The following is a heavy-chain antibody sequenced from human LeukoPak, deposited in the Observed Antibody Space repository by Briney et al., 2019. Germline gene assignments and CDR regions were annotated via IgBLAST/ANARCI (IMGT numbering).Heavy chain of an antibody. D-gene: IGHD2-15*01. CDR1: RYQFTSYD. Sequence: GALLKVSCNDSRYQFTSYDINWVRHATGHGLECMGWMKPNRGNTGYAQKFQCKVNITRNTYSSIAYMEVSSKRSDYTAVNYWARGDKYSCYWYREYDYDMDVWGKGTTVTVSS. CDR2: MKPNRGNT. J-gene: IGHJ6*03. CDR3: ARGDKYSCYWYREYDYDMDV. V-gene: IGHV1-8*01.